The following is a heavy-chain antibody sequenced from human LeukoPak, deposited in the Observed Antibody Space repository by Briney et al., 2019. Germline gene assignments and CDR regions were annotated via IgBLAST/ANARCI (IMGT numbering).Heavy chain of an antibody. Sequence: PSETLSLTCTVSGGSISSGGYYWSWIRQHPGKGLEWIGYIYYSGSTYYNPSLKSRVTISVDTSKNQFSLKLSSVTAADTAVYYCARGRGYCSSTSCYMIDSWFDPWGQGTLVTVSS. CDR3: ARGRGYCSSTSCYMIDSWFDP. J-gene: IGHJ5*02. D-gene: IGHD2-2*02. CDR1: GGSISSGGYY. CDR2: IYYSGST. V-gene: IGHV4-31*03.